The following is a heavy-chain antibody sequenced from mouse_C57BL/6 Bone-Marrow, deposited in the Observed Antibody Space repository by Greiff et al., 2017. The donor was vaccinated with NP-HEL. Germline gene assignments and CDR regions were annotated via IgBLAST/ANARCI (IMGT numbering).Heavy chain of an antibody. D-gene: IGHD1-1*01. CDR2: IDPANGNT. CDR1: GFNIKNTY. Sequence: VQLKESVAELVRPGASVKLSCTASGFNIKNTYMHWVKQRPEQGLEWIGRIDPANGNTKYAPKFQGKATITADTSSNTAYLQLSSLTSEDTAIYYCASGYYYGSSFDYWGQGTTLTVSS. V-gene: IGHV14-3*01. CDR3: ASGYYYGSSFDY. J-gene: IGHJ2*01.